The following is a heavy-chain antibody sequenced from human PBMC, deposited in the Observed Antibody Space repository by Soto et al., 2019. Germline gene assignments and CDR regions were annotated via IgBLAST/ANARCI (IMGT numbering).Heavy chain of an antibody. CDR1: GFIFSSYG. CDR2: VSGSGGST. D-gene: IGHD1-26*01. J-gene: IGHJ4*02. Sequence: EMQLLESGGGLVQPGGSLRLSCAASGFIFSSYGMSWVRQAPGKGLEWVSAVSGSGGSTYYADSVKGRFTISRDNSKNTLYLQMKSLRAEDTALYYCAKNIRAESGSYFDSWGQGILVTVSS. CDR3: AKNIRAESGSYFDS. V-gene: IGHV3-23*01.